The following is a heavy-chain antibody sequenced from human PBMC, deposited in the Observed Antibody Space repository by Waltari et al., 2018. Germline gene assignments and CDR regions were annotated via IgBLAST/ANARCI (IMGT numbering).Heavy chain of an antibody. CDR1: GASISRSLSNSH. V-gene: IGHV4-61*02. J-gene: IGHJ4*02. CDR2: LTASGST. Sequence: QVQLQESGPGLVQPSQTLSLTCTVSGASISRSLSNSHCAWRRQPAGRGLEWIGCLTASGSTKSNPSLESRVTISVDTSKNQFSLRLTSVTDADTAVYYCAGDPVDGYGHFDQWGQGTLVTVSS. D-gene: IGHD5-18*01. CDR3: AGDPVDGYGHFDQ.